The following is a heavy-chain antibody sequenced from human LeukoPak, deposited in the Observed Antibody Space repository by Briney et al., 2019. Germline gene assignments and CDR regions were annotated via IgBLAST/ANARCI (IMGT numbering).Heavy chain of an antibody. CDR2: IYYSGST. D-gene: IGHD2-21*01. Sequence: EPLETLSLTCTVSGGSISSYYWSWIRQPPGKGLEWIGYIYYSGSTNYNPSLKSRVTISVDTSKNQFSLKLSSVTAADTAVYYCARLVGSLGMDVWGQGTTVTVSS. CDR1: GGSISSYY. CDR3: ARLVGSLGMDV. J-gene: IGHJ6*02. V-gene: IGHV4-59*08.